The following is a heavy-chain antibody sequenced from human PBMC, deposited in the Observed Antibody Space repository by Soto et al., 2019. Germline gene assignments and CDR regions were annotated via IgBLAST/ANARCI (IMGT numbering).Heavy chain of an antibody. CDR1: GFTVSSNY. CDR2: IYSGGST. V-gene: IGHV3-53*01. D-gene: IGHD3-3*01. J-gene: IGHJ4*02. CDR3: ARVQSDVLRFLEWLFDY. Sequence: GGSLRLSCAASGFTVSSNYMSWVRQAPGKGLEWVSVIYSGGSTYYTDSVKGRFTISRDNSKNTLYLQMNSLRAEDTAVYYCARVQSDVLRFLEWLFDYWGQGTPVTVSS.